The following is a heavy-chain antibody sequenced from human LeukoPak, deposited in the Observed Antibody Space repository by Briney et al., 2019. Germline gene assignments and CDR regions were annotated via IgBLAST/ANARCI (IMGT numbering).Heavy chain of an antibody. Sequence: KSSETLSLTCTVSGGSISSYYWSWIRQPPGKGLEWIGEINHSGSTNYNPSLKSRVTISVDTSKNQFSLKLSSVTAADTAVYYCARVRVVVAATAVSRLFDYWGQGTLVTVSS. CDR2: INHSGST. CDR1: GGSISSYY. J-gene: IGHJ4*02. D-gene: IGHD2-15*01. CDR3: ARVRVVVAATAVSRLFDY. V-gene: IGHV4-34*01.